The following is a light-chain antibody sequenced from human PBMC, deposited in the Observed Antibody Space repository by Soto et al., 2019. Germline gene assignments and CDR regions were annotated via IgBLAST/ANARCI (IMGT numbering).Light chain of an antibody. Sequence: EIVLTQSPGTLSLSPGERATLSCRASQSVSSSFLAWYQQKPGQAPRLLIYVASSMATGIPDRFSGSGSGTDFTLTISRLEPEDVAVYYCQQYGSSPLTFGGGTKVEIK. CDR2: VAS. V-gene: IGKV3-20*01. J-gene: IGKJ4*01. CDR3: QQYGSSPLT. CDR1: QSVSSSF.